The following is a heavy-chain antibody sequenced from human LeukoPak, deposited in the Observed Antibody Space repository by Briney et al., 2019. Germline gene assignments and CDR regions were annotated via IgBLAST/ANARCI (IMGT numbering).Heavy chain of an antibody. Sequence: ASVKVSCKASGYTFVSYGISWVRQAPGPGLEWMGWISAHNGDTNYAQNFQGRVTMTTDTSTNTIYMELRSLRSDDTAVYYCAREIREEMAPEVETDAFDIWGQGTMVTVSS. D-gene: IGHD5-24*01. V-gene: IGHV1-18*01. CDR2: ISAHNGDT. CDR1: GYTFVSYG. J-gene: IGHJ3*02. CDR3: AREIREEMAPEVETDAFDI.